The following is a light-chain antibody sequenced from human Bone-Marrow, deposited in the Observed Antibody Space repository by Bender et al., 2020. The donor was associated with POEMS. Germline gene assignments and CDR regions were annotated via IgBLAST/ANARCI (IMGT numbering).Light chain of an antibody. J-gene: IGLJ3*02. CDR2: CNN. V-gene: IGLV1-40*01. CDR1: NSNIGAGYG. CDR3: PSYDNSLSGSWV. Sequence: QSALTQPPSLSGDPGQRVTISCTGNNSNIGAGYGVQWDQQFPGTTPKLLIYCNNNRPSVIPDRFSVSRSGTSVSLAITGLRTEDEADYYRPSYDNSLSGSWVFGGGTKLTVL.